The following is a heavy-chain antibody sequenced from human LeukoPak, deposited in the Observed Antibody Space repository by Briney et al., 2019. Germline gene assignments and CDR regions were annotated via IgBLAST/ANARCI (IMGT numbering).Heavy chain of an antibody. Sequence: ASVKVSCKASGYTFTGYYMHWVRQAPGQGLEWMGRINPNGGGTNYAQKFQGRVTMTRDTSISTAYMELSRLRSDDTAVYYCASSILVGTWFDPWGQGTLVTVSS. CDR2: INPNGGGT. D-gene: IGHD1-26*01. J-gene: IGHJ5*02. CDR3: ASSILVGTWFDP. CDR1: GYTFTGYY. V-gene: IGHV1-2*06.